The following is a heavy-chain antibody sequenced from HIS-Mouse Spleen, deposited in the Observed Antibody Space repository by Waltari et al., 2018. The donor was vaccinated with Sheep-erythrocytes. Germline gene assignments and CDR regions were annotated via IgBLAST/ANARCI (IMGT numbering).Heavy chain of an antibody. Sequence: EVQLVESGGGLVKPGGSLRLSCAASGFTFSSYSMNWVRQAPGKGLEWVSPISSSSSYIYYADSVKGRFTISRDNAKNSLYLQMNSLGAEDTAVYYCARAGYSGEYYFDYWGQGTLVTVSS. CDR1: GFTFSSYS. J-gene: IGHJ4*02. CDR2: ISSSSSYI. V-gene: IGHV3-21*01. D-gene: IGHD5-12*01. CDR3: ARAGYSGEYYFDY.